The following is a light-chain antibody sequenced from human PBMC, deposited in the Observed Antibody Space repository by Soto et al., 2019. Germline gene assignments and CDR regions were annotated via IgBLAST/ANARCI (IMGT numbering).Light chain of an antibody. Sequence: EVVMTQSPATLSVSLGDRATLSCRASQSVSSNLAGYQQKPGQAPRLLIYGASTRATGIPARFSGSGSGTEFTLTISSLQSEDFAVYSCQQYNNWPLTFGGGTKVEIK. V-gene: IGKV3-15*01. CDR3: QQYNNWPLT. J-gene: IGKJ4*01. CDR1: QSVSSN. CDR2: GAS.